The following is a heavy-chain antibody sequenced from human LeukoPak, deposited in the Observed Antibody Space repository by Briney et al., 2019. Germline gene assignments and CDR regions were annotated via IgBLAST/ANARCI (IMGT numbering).Heavy chain of an antibody. V-gene: IGHV1-18*01. Sequence: ASVKVSCKASGYTFTSYGISWVRQAAGQGGEWMGWISAYNGNTNCAQNFQGRVTLTTDTSTSTAYMEVRSLSSNDTAVYYCARVARRLLWFWELRYFDYWGQGTLVTVSS. J-gene: IGHJ4*02. CDR2: ISAYNGNT. D-gene: IGHD3-10*01. CDR1: GYTFTSYG. CDR3: ARVARRLLWFWELRYFDY.